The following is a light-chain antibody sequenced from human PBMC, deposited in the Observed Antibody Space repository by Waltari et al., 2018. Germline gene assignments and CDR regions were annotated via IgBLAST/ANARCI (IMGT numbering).Light chain of an antibody. CDR2: GAS. J-gene: IGKJ4*01. Sequence: IVMTQSPVTLSLSPGERVTLSCKASQNVYTNLACYQQKPGQAPRLRISGASTRATGVPSRFSGSGSVTEFTLTISSLQSEDIAVYYCQQYNNWPPLTFGGGTRVDIK. CDR3: QQYNNWPPLT. CDR1: QNVYTN. V-gene: IGKV3-15*01.